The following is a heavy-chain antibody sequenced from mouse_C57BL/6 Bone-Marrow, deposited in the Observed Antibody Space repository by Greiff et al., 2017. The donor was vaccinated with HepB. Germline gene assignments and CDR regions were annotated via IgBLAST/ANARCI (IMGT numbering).Heavy chain of an antibody. J-gene: IGHJ3*01. Sequence: EVHLVESGGGLVKPGGSLKLSCAASGFTFSSYTMSWVRQTPEKRLEWVATISGGGGNTYYPDSVKGRFTISRDNAKNTLYLQMSSLRSEDTALYYCARLESWFAYWGQGTLVTVSA. CDR1: GFTFSSYT. CDR3: ARLESWFAY. CDR2: ISGGGGNT. V-gene: IGHV5-9*01.